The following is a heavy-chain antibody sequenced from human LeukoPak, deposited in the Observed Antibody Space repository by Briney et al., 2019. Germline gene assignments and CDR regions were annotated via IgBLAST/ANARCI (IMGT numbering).Heavy chain of an antibody. V-gene: IGHV3-11*03. CDR2: ISSTGSYT. CDR1: GFTLSVYY. J-gene: IGHJ4*02. D-gene: IGHD2-21*02. Sequence: GSLRLSCEASGFTLSVYYMSWFRQAPGKGLEWIGYISSTGSYTTYADSVRGRFTISRDNAKSLLFLQMNNLRAEDTAVYYCARKLGGSQCGGDCFFDHWGQGTLVVVSS. CDR3: ARKLGGSQCGGDCFFDH.